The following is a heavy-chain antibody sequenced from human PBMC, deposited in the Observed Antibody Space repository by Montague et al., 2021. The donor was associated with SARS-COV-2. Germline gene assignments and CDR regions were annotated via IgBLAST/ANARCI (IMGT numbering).Heavy chain of an antibody. CDR1: GGSISSSSYY. Sequence: SETLSLTSTLSGGSISSSSYYWGWIRQPPGKGLEWIGNIFYSGSTFYNPSLKSRVTISVDTSKNQFSLKLSSVTAADTAVYYCARGLPVTTLFYYFGMDVWGQGTTVTVSS. J-gene: IGHJ6*02. V-gene: IGHV4-39*07. CDR3: ARGLPVTTLFYYFGMDV. D-gene: IGHD4-11*01. CDR2: IFYSGST.